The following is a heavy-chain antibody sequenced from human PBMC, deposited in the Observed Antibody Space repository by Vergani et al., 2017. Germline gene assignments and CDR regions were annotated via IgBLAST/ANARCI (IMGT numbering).Heavy chain of an antibody. CDR1: GYTFTSYD. J-gene: IGHJ3*02. CDR2: MNPNSGNT. D-gene: IGHD6-19*01. CDR3: AREWYSSGWYILNAFDI. Sequence: QVQLVQSGAEVKKPGASVKVSCKASGYTFTSYDINWVRQATGQGLEWMGWMNPNSGNTGYAQKFQGRVTMTRNTSISTAYMELSSLRSEDTAVYYCAREWYSSGWYILNAFDIWGQGTMVTVSS. V-gene: IGHV1-8*01.